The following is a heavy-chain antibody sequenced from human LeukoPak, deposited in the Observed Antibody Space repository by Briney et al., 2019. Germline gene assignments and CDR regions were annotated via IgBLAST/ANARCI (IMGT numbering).Heavy chain of an antibody. Sequence: PGGSLRLSCAASGFTFSSYGMHWVRQAPGKGLEWVPVIWYDGSNKYYADSVKGRFTISRDNSKNTLYLQMNSLRAEDTAVYYCAKDFNVVVPAAMYYYYYYMDVWGKGTTVTVSS. D-gene: IGHD2-2*01. CDR2: IWYDGSNK. CDR1: GFTFSSYG. CDR3: AKDFNVVVPAAMYYYYYYMDV. V-gene: IGHV3-33*06. J-gene: IGHJ6*03.